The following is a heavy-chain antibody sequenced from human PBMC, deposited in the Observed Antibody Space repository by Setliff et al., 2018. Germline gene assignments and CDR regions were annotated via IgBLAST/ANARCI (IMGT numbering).Heavy chain of an antibody. CDR1: GFTFNNYW. CDR3: ARGGDYCGGECYIPPPDSY. D-gene: IGHD2-21*01. CDR2: ISGSSNTNK. Sequence: PGGSLRLSCAASGFTFNNYWMHWVRQAPGKGLEWVSYISGSSNTNKYYADSVRGRFTISRDISKNTLYLQMNSLRPEDTAVYYCARGGDYCGGECYIPPPDSYWGQGTLVTVSS. J-gene: IGHJ4*02. V-gene: IGHV3-48*01.